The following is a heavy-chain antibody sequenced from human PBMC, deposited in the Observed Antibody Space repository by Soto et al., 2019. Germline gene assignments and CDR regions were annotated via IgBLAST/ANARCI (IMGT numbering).Heavy chain of an antibody. D-gene: IGHD3-10*01. CDR2: ISYDGSNK. CDR1: GFTFSSYG. J-gene: IGHJ5*02. Sequence: TGGSLRLSCAASGFTFSSYGMHWVRQAPGKGLEWVAVISYDGSNKYYADSVKGRFTISRDNSKNTLYLQMDSLRAEDTAVYYCAKDPPVRATSHGFDPWGQGTLVTVSS. CDR3: AKDPPVRATSHGFDP. V-gene: IGHV3-30*18.